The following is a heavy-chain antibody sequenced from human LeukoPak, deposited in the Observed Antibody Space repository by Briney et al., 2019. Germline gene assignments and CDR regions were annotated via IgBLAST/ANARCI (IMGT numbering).Heavy chain of an antibody. D-gene: IGHD5-12*01. CDR2: INPNSGGT. CDR1: GYTFTDHY. Sequence: GASVKVSCKASGYTFTDHYMHWVRQAPGQGLEWVGWINPNSGGTNYAQKFQGRVTMTRDTSTNTAYMEVSRLRSDDTAVYYCARDRVSGYSGYDYNYYYGMDVWGQGTTVTVSS. J-gene: IGHJ6*02. CDR3: ARDRVSGYSGYDYNYYYGMDV. V-gene: IGHV1-2*02.